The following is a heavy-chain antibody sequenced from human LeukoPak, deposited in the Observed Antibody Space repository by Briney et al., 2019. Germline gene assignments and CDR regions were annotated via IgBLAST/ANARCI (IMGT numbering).Heavy chain of an antibody. V-gene: IGHV4-39*01. Sequence: PSETLSFTCTVSGGSINSSNYFWGWIRQPPGKGLEWIGSIYYSGNTNYNPSLKSRVTISVDTSKNQFSLKLRSVTAADTAVYYCANFQYWGQGTLVTVSS. CDR2: IYYSGNT. J-gene: IGHJ1*01. CDR1: GGSINSSNYF. CDR3: ANFQY.